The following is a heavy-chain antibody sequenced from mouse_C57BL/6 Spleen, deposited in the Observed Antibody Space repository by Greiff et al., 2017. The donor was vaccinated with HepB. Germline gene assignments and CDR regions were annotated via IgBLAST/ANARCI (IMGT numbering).Heavy chain of an antibody. CDR3: ARRAYYGSSWEYFDV. J-gene: IGHJ1*03. Sequence: VQLQQSGPELVKPGASVKIPCKASGYTFTDYNMDWVKQSHGKSLEWIGDINPNNGGTIYNQKFKGKATLTVDKSSSTAYMELRSLTSEDTAVYYCARRAYYGSSWEYFDVWGTGTTVTVSS. D-gene: IGHD1-1*01. V-gene: IGHV1-18*01. CDR2: INPNNGGT. CDR1: GYTFTDYN.